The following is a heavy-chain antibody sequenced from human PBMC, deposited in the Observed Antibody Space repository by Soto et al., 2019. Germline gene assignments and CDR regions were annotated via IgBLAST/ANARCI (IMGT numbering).Heavy chain of an antibody. CDR1: GFTFSSYA. CDR2: ISGSGGST. J-gene: IGHJ4*02. Sequence: PGGSLRLSCAASGFTFSSYAMSWVRQAPGKGLEWVSAISGSGGSTYYADSVKGRFTISRDNSKNTLYLQMNSLRAEDTAVYYCAKVGVHYYGSGSYYNYFDYWGQGTLVTVSS. D-gene: IGHD3-10*01. CDR3: AKVGVHYYGSGSYYNYFDY. V-gene: IGHV3-23*01.